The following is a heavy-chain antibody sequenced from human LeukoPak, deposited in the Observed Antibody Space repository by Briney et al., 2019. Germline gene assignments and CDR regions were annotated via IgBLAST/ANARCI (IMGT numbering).Heavy chain of an antibody. CDR2: ISGSGGST. D-gene: IGHD3-10*01. J-gene: IGHJ6*02. CDR1: GFTFSSYA. CDR3: ARERVLWFGELSPYYYYGMDV. V-gene: IGHV3-23*01. Sequence: PGGSLRLSCAASGFTFSSYAMSWVRQAPGKGLEWVSAISGSGGSTYYADSVKGRFTISRDNSKNTLYLQMNSLRAEDTAVYYCARERVLWFGELSPYYYYGMDVWGQGTTVTVSS.